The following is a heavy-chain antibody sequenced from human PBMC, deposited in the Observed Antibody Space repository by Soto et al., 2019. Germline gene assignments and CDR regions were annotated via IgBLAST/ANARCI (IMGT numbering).Heavy chain of an antibody. Sequence: SETLSLTCAVSGGSVSSGSYYWSWIRQPPGKGLEWIGYIYYSGSTYYNPSLKSRVTISVDTSKNHFSLKLSSVTAADTAVYYCARHLGEGYFDYWGQGTLVTVSS. V-gene: IGHV4-61*03. CDR1: GGSVSSGSYY. J-gene: IGHJ4*02. CDR3: ARHLGEGYFDY. CDR2: IYYSGST.